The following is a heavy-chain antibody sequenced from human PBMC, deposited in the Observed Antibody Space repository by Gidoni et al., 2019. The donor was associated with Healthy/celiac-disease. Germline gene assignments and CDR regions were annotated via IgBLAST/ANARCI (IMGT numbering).Heavy chain of an antibody. CDR1: GGSFSGYY. Sequence: QVQLQQWGAGLLKPSETLSLTCAVYGGSFSGYYWSWIRQPPGKGLEWIGEINHSGSTTYNPSRKSRGTISVDTSKNQFSLKLSSVTAADTAVYYCARGYCSGGSCYYYYGMDVWGQGTTVTVSS. CDR2: INHSGST. V-gene: IGHV4-34*01. CDR3: ARGYCSGGSCYYYYGMDV. J-gene: IGHJ6*02. D-gene: IGHD2-15*01.